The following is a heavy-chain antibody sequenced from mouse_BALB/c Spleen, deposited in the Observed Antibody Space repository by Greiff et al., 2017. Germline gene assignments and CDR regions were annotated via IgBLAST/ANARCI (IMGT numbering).Heavy chain of an antibody. CDR3: AKHAPDAIDY. CDR2: INPSNGRT. CDR1: GYTFTSYW. J-gene: IGHJ2*01. V-gene: IGHV1S81*02. Sequence: QVHVKQSGAELVKPGASVKLSCKASGYTFTSYWMHWVKQRPGQGLEWIGEINPSNGRTNYNEKFKSKATLTVDKSSSTAYMQLSSLTSEDSAVYYCAKHAPDAIDYWGQGTTLTVSS.